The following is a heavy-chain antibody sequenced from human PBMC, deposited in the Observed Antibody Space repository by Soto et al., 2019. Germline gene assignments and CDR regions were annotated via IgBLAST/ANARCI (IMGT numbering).Heavy chain of an antibody. V-gene: IGHV4-4*02. J-gene: IGHJ6*02. Sequence: SETLSLTCAVSGGSISSSNWWSWVRQPPGKGLEWIGEIYHSGSTNYNPSLKSRVTISVDKSKNQFSLKLSSVTAADTAVYYCATQXGIAVAGLIYYYYGMDVWGQGTTVTVSS. CDR1: GGSISSSNW. D-gene: IGHD6-19*01. CDR3: ATQXGIAVAGLIYYYYGMDV. CDR2: IYHSGST.